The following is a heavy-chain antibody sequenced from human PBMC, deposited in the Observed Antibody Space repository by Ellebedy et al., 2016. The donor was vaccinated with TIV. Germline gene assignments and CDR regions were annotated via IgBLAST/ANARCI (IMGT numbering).Heavy chain of an antibody. V-gene: IGHV3-48*03. D-gene: IGHD3-9*01. J-gene: IGHJ4*02. Sequence: PGGSLRLSCVASGFSFSTYEMNWVRQAPGKGLEWLSYINSRASTKYYADSVKGRFTISRDTAKSSLYLQMNRLRVDDSALYYCARGFLQYVDWAGGPDYWGQGTLVTVSS. CDR1: GFSFSTYE. CDR3: ARGFLQYVDWAGGPDY. CDR2: INSRASTK.